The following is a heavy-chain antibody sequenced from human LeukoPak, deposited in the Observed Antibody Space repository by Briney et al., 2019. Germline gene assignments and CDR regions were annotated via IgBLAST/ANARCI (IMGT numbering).Heavy chain of an antibody. CDR1: GFTFSSYG. D-gene: IGHD5-12*01. V-gene: IGHV3-30*18. CDR2: ISYDGSNK. J-gene: IGHJ4*02. CDR3: AKESGYDFYFDY. Sequence: GRSLRLSCAASGFTFSSYGVHWVRQPPGKGLEWVAVISYDGSNKYYADSVKGRFTISRDNSKNTLYLQMNSLRAEDTAVYYCAKESGYDFYFDYWGQGTLVTVSS.